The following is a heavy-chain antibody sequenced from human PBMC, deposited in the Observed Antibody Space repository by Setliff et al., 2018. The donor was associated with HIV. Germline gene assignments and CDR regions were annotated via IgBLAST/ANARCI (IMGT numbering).Heavy chain of an antibody. CDR2: INPNSGGT. Sequence: ASVKVSCKASGYTFTGYYMHWVRQAPGQGLEWMGWINPNSGGTNYAQKFQGRVTMTRDTSISTAYMELSSLRSEDTAVYYCARDHMSVGAWVGATSRGLFQHWGQGTLVTVSS. V-gene: IGHV1-2*02. J-gene: IGHJ1*01. CDR3: ARDHMSVGAWVGATSRGLFQH. CDR1: GYTFTGYY. D-gene: IGHD1-26*01.